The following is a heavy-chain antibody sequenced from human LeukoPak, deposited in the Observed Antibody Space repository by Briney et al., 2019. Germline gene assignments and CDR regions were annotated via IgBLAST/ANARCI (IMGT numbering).Heavy chain of an antibody. V-gene: IGHV3-53*01. J-gene: IGHJ4*02. CDR1: GFTVSGNY. CDR2: IYSGDNT. D-gene: IGHD2-8*01. Sequence: GGSLRLSCAASGFTVSGNYMSWVRQPPGKGLEWVSVIYSGDNTHYADSVKGRFTISRDSSKNALYLQMNSLRAEDTAMYYCGRIMAELFYFDYWGQGTLVTVSS. CDR3: GRIMAELFYFDY.